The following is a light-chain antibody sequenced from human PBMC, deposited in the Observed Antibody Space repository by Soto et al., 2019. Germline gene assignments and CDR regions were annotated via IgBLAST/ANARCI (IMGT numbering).Light chain of an antibody. J-gene: IGLJ2*01. Sequence: QSVLTQPRSVSGSPGQSVTISCTGTSSDVGGYNYVSWYQQHPGKVPKLMIYDVSKRPSGVPDRFSGSKSGNTASLIISGLQVEDEADYYCCSNAGSYTHVVFGGGTKVIVL. V-gene: IGLV2-11*01. CDR3: CSNAGSYTHVV. CDR2: DVS. CDR1: SSDVGGYNY.